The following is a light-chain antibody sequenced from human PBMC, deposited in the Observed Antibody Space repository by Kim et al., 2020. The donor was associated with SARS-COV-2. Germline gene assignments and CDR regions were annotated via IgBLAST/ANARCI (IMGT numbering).Light chain of an antibody. V-gene: IGLV2-11*01. CDR2: DVT. CDR1: SSEVGGFNY. J-gene: IGLJ1*01. CDR3: CSFAGTSYV. Sequence: PGQSVTISCTGTSSEVGGFNYVSWYQHHPGTAPKLMIYDVTKRPSGVPDRFSGSKSGDTASLTISGLQAEDEADYYCCSFAGTSYVFGIGTQLTVL.